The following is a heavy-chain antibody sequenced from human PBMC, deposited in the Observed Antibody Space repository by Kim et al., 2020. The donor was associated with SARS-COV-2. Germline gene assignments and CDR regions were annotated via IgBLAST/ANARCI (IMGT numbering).Heavy chain of an antibody. D-gene: IGHD6-19*01. Sequence: SETLSLTCAVYGGSFSGYYWSWIRQPPGKGLEWIGEINHSGSTNYNPSLKTRVTISVDTSKNQFSLKLSSVTAADTAVYYCAGGTRQWLSRHYYYYVDVWGKGTTVTVSS. CDR3: AGGTRQWLSRHYYYYVDV. CDR2: INHSGST. J-gene: IGHJ6*03. CDR1: GGSFSGYY. V-gene: IGHV4-34*01.